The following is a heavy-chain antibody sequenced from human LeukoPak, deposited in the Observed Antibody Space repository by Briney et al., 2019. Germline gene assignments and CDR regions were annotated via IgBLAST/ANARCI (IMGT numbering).Heavy chain of an antibody. J-gene: IGHJ6*02. Sequence: GASVKVSCKASGFTFTTSAVQWVRQARGQHLEWIGWIVVGSGNTNYAQKFQERVTVIRDMSTSTAYMELSSLRSEDTAVYYCAAGYCSGGSCYPYYYYGMDVWGQGTTVTVSS. CDR1: GFTFTTSA. CDR3: AAGYCSGGSCYPYYYYGMDV. V-gene: IGHV1-58*01. D-gene: IGHD2-15*01. CDR2: IVVGSGNT.